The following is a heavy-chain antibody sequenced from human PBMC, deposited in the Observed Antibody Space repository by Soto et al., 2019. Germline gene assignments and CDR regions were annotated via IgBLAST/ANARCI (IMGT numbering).Heavy chain of an antibody. CDR3: ARDPPNYYYDSSGYYFDY. V-gene: IGHV3-30-3*01. CDR1: GFTFSRYA. CDR2: ISYDGSNK. D-gene: IGHD3-22*01. J-gene: IGHJ4*02. Sequence: GGSLRLSCTASGFTFSRYAMHWVRQAPGKGLEWVAVISYDGSNKYYADSVKGRFTISRDNSKNTLYLQMNSLRAEDTAVYYCARDPPNYYYDSSGYYFDYWGQGTLVTVSS.